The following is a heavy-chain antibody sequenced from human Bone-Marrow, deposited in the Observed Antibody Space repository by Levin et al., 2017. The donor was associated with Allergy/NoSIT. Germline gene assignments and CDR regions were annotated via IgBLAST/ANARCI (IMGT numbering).Heavy chain of an antibody. D-gene: IGHD2-21*01. CDR1: GFTFSSYS. J-gene: IGHJ6*02. V-gene: IGHV3-21*01. CDR3: ARDPWVGHKLNSMDV. CDR2: ISSSSSYI. Sequence: GGSLRLSCAASGFTFSSYSMNWVRQAPGKGLEWVSSISSSSSYIYYADSVKGRFTISRDNAKNSLYLQMNSLRAEDTAVYYCARDPWVGHKLNSMDVWGQGTTVTVSS.